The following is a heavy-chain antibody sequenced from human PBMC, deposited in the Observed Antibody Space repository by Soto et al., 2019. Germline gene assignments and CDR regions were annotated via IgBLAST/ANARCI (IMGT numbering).Heavy chain of an antibody. CDR3: AADIWSGYYLLDY. D-gene: IGHD3-3*01. J-gene: IGHJ4*02. CDR1: GFTFTSSA. Sequence: SVKVSCKASGFTFTSSAVQWVRQARGQRLEWIGWIVVGSGNTNYAQKFQERVTITRDMSTSTAYMELSSLRSEDTAVYYCAADIWSGYYLLDYWGQGTLVTVSS. CDR2: IVVGSGNT. V-gene: IGHV1-58*01.